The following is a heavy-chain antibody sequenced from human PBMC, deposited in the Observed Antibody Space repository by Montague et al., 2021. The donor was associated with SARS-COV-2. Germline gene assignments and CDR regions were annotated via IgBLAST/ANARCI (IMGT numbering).Heavy chain of an antibody. CDR1: RDSISSHNYF. CDR3: AKDGEALAWGTFDI. Sequence: SETLSLTCTVSRDSISSHNYFWAWTRQPSGKGLEWIGSVDYSGLTFYDPSLESRVTISVDTSKKQFSLKVNSVTAADTAVYYCAKDGEALAWGTFDIWGQGTMVTVSS. J-gene: IGHJ3*02. V-gene: IGHV4-39*07. D-gene: IGHD3-10*01. CDR2: VDYSGLT.